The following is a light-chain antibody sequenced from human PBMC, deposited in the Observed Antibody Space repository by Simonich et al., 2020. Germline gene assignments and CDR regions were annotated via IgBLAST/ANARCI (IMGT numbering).Light chain of an antibody. V-gene: IGLV2-14*02. Sequence: QSALTQPASVSGSPGQSITISCTGTSSDVGSYNLVSWYQQHPGKAPKLMIYEGSKRHSGVSNRFSGTKSGNTASLTISGLQAEDEADYYCSSYTSSNNWVFGGGTKLTVL. J-gene: IGLJ3*02. CDR2: EGS. CDR1: SSDVGSYNL. CDR3: SSYTSSNNWV.